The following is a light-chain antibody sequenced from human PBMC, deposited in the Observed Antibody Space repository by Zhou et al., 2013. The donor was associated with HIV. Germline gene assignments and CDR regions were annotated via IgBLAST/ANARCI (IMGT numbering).Light chain of an antibody. V-gene: IGKV1-39*01. CDR2: KAS. Sequence: DIQMTQSPSSLSASAGDRVTITCRASQTISNYLNWYQQKPGKAPTLLIYKASNLQSGVPSRFTGSGSGTDFTLTISSLQPDDFATYYCQQSYSTPPTFGRGTRL. J-gene: IGKJ5*01. CDR1: QTISNY. CDR3: QQSYSTPPT.